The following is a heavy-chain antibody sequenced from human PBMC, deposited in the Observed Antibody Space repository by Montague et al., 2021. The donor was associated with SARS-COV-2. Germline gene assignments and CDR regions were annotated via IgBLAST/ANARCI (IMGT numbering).Heavy chain of an antibody. CDR1: GFTFSSFA. V-gene: IGHV3-30*04. Sequence: SLRLSCAASGFTFSSFAMHWVRQAPGKGLEWVALISYDGNDKYYADSVKGRFTISRDNSKNTLYLQMNSLGAEDTAVYYCARFGSGTLEFDLWGQGTLVTVSS. CDR2: ISYDGNDK. CDR3: ARFGSGTLEFDL. D-gene: IGHD1-26*01. J-gene: IGHJ4*02.